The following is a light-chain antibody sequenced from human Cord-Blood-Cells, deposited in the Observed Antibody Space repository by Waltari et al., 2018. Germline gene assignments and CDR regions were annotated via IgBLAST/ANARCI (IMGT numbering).Light chain of an antibody. V-gene: IGLV2-14*01. J-gene: IGLJ2*01. CDR3: SSYTSSSTLV. Sequence: QSALTQPASVSGSPGQSITISCTGTSSDVGGYNYVSWYQQHPGKAPTVMIYDISNRPSGVSNRFSGSKSGNTASLTISGLQAEDEADYYCSSYTSSSTLVFGGGTKLTVL. CDR2: DIS. CDR1: SSDVGGYNY.